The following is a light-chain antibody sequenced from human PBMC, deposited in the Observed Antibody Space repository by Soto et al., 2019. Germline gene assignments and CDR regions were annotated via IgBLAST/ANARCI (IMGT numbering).Light chain of an antibody. J-gene: IGKJ1*01. CDR1: QSVSRSY. CDR2: GAS. Sequence: ELVLTQSPVTLSLSPGDRATLSCRASQSVSRSYLGWYQQKPGQAPRLLIYGASTRATGIPARFSGSGSGTEFTLTISSLQSEDFAVYYCQQYNNWPRTFGQGTRWIS. V-gene: IGKV3-15*01. CDR3: QQYNNWPRT.